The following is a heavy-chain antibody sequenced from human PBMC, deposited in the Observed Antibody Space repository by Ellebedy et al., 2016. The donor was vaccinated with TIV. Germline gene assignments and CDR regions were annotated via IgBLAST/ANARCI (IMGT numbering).Heavy chain of an antibody. CDR1: GGSFSGYY. CDR3: ARHIRDGYNLGYYYYYYGMDV. V-gene: IGHV4-34*01. J-gene: IGHJ6*02. CDR2: INHSGST. Sequence: SETLSLTCAVYGGSFSGYYWSWIRQPPGKGLEWIGEINHSGSTNYNPSLKSRVTISVDTSKNQFSLKLSSVTAADTAVYYCARHIRDGYNLGYYYYYYGMDVWGQGTTVTVSS. D-gene: IGHD5-24*01.